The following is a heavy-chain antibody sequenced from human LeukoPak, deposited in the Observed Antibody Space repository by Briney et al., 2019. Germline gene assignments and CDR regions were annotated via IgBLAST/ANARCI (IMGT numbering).Heavy chain of an antibody. CDR2: MNPNSGNT. V-gene: IGHV1-8*02. D-gene: IGHD6-13*01. Sequence: ASVKVSCKASGYTFTSYDINWVRQATGQGLEWMGWMNPNSGNTGYAQKFQGRVTMTRNTSISTAYMELSSLRSEDTAVYYCARGRLAAAGRVGDYWGQGTLVTVSS. CDR3: ARGRLAAAGRVGDY. CDR1: GYTFTSYD. J-gene: IGHJ4*02.